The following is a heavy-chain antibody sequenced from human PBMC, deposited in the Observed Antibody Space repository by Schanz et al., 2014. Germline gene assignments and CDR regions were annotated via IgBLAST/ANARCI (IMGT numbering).Heavy chain of an antibody. CDR3: VKDLQRELLRDDHYYGMDV. Sequence: VRLVESGGGLVKPGGSLRLSCAASGFTFSSYSMSWVRQVPGKGLEWVAVVCYDGSKKYYADSVKGRFTTSRDNSKNTIYLQTNSLRAEDTAVYYCVKDLQRELLRDDHYYGMDVWGQGTTVTVSS. J-gene: IGHJ6*02. CDR1: GFTFSSYS. D-gene: IGHD1-26*01. V-gene: IGHV3-33*06. CDR2: VCYDGSKK.